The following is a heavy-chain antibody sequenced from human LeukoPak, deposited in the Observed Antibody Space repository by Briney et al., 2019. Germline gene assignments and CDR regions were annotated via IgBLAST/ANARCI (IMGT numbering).Heavy chain of an antibody. D-gene: IGHD5-12*01. Sequence: GGSLRLSCTASGFTFGDYGINWVRQAPGKGLEWVGFIRSKAYGGTTEYAASVKGRFTISRDNAKNSLYLQMNSLRAEDTAVYYCARAGRGYDDAFDIWGQGTMVTVSS. V-gene: IGHV3-49*04. CDR1: GFTFGDYG. J-gene: IGHJ3*02. CDR3: ARAGRGYDDAFDI. CDR2: IRSKAYGGTT.